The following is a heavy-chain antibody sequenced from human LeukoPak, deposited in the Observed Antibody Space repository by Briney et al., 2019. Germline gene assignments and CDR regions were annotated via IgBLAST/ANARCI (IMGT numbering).Heavy chain of an antibody. CDR2: INHSGST. CDR3: ARVRYSSSSGGYFDY. D-gene: IGHD6-6*01. Sequence: PSETLSLTCAVYGGSFSGYYWSWIRQPPGKGLEWIGEINHSGSTNYNPSLKSRVTISVDTSKNQFSLKLSSVTAADTAVYYCARVRYSSSSGGYFDYWGQGTLVTVSS. CDR1: GGSFSGYY. V-gene: IGHV4-34*01. J-gene: IGHJ4*02.